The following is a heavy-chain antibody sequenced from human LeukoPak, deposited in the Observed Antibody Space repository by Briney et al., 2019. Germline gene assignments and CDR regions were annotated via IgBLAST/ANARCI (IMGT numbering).Heavy chain of an antibody. CDR1: GYTFTGYY. D-gene: IGHD4-17*01. Sequence: ASVKVSCKASGYTFTGYYMHWVRQAPGQGLEWMGRISAYNGNTNYAQKLQGSVTMTTDTSTSTAYMELRSLRSDDTAVYYCARDTGSAFDIWGQGTMVTVSS. J-gene: IGHJ3*02. V-gene: IGHV1-18*04. CDR3: ARDTGSAFDI. CDR2: ISAYNGNT.